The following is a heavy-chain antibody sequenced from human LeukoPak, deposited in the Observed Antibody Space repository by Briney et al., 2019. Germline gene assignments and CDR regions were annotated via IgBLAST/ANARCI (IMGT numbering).Heavy chain of an antibody. CDR2: INHSGST. CDR1: GESFSGYY. J-gene: IGHJ4*02. D-gene: IGHD6-19*01. V-gene: IGHV4-34*01. Sequence: PSETLSLTCAVYGESFSGYYWSWIRQPPGKGLEWIGEINHSGSTNYNPSLKSRVTISVDTSKNQFSLKLSSVTAADTAVYYCARDGSGWSRAPRNWGQGTLVTVSS. CDR3: ARDGSGWSRAPRN.